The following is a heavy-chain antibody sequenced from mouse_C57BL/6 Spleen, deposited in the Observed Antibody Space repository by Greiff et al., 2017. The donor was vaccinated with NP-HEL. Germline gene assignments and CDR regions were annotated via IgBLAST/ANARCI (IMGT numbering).Heavy chain of an antibody. CDR1: GYTFTSYW. CDR3: ARVRYGSSYTYYAMDY. V-gene: IGHV1-55*01. Sequence: VQLQQPGAELVKPGASVKMSCKASGYTFTSYWITWVKPRPGQGLEWIGDIYPGSGSTNYNEKFKSKATLTVDTSSSTAYMQLSSLTSEDSAVYYCARVRYGSSYTYYAMDYWGQGTSVTVSS. J-gene: IGHJ4*01. CDR2: IYPGSGST. D-gene: IGHD1-1*01.